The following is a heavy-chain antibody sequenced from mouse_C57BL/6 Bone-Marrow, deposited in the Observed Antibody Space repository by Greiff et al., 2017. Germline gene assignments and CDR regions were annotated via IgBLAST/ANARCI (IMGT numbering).Heavy chain of an antibody. V-gene: IGHV5-6*01. J-gene: IGHJ2*01. Sequence: EVQGVESGGDLVKPGGSLKLSCAASGFTFSSYGMSWVRQTPDKRLEWVATISSGGSYTYYPDSVKGRFTISRDNAKNTLYLQMSSLKSEDTAMYYCARLIYYGNYHTPGTEGYWGQGTTLTVSS. D-gene: IGHD2-1*01. CDR3: ARLIYYGNYHTPGTEGY. CDR2: ISSGGSYT. CDR1: GFTFSSYG.